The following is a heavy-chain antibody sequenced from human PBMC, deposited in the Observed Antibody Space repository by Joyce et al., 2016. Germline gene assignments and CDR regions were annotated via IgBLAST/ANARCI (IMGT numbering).Heavy chain of an antibody. CDR3: VRGISARPGGPNWFDP. V-gene: IGHV3-74*01. CDR1: GFSFSGYW. CDR2: INTDGSST. J-gene: IGHJ5*02. Sequence: EVQLVESGGGLVQPGGSLRLSCAASGFSFSGYWIHWVRQAPGKGVVGVSRINTDGSSTRFADSVEGRFTISRDNAKNTLYLQRNSLRAEDTAVYYCVRGISARPGGPNWFDPWGQGTLVTVSS. D-gene: IGHD6-6*01.